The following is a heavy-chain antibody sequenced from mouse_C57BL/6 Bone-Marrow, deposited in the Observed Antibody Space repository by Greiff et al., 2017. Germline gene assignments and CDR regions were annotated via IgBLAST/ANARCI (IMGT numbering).Heavy chain of an antibody. J-gene: IGHJ4*01. CDR1: GYTFTSYG. CDR3: ARPYYDRMGD. D-gene: IGHD2-4*01. V-gene: IGHV1-81*01. Sequence: VQRVESGAELARPGASVKLSCKASGYTFTSYGISWVKQRTGQGLEWIGEIYPRSGNTYYNEKFKGKATLTADTSSSTAYMELRSLTSEDSAVYFCARPYYDRMGDWGQGTSVAVAS. CDR2: IYPRSGNT.